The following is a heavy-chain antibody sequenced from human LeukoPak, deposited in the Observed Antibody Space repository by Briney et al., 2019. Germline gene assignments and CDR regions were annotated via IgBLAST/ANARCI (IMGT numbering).Heavy chain of an antibody. J-gene: IGHJ5*02. V-gene: IGHV3-9*01. D-gene: IGHD3-10*01. CDR2: ISWNSGSI. CDR1: GFTFDDYA. Sequence: GGSLRLSCAASGFTFDDYAMHWVRQAPGKGLEWVSGISWNSGSIGYADSVKGRFTISRDNAKNSLYLQMNSLRAEDTALYYCAKDWMAQGVIPGCNWFDPWGQGTLVTVSS. CDR3: AKDWMAQGVIPGCNWFDP.